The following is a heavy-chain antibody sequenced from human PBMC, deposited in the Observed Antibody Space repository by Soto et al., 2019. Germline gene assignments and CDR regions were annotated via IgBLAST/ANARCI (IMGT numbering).Heavy chain of an antibody. CDR3: ARPVGYCSGGSCYGFYDY. CDR1: GFTFSSYA. Sequence: GGSLRLSCAASGFTFSSYAMHWVRQAPGKGLEYVSAISSNGGSTYYANSVKGRFTISRDNSKNTLYLQMGSLRAEDMAVYYCARPVGYCSGGSCYGFYDYWGQGTLVTVSS. D-gene: IGHD2-15*01. J-gene: IGHJ4*02. CDR2: ISSNGGST. V-gene: IGHV3-64*01.